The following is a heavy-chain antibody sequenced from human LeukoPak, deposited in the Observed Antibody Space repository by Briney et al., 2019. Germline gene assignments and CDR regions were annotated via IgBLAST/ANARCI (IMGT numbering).Heavy chain of an antibody. V-gene: IGHV3-21*01. CDR2: ISSSGTYI. Sequence: GGSLRLSCAASTFTFSSYNMNWVRQAPGKGLEWVSSISSSGTYIYYRDSVKGRFTISRDNAENSLYLEMNSLRVEDTAIYYCAKGLTTVVTRRAYWGQGTLVTVSS. CDR3: AKGLTTVVTRRAY. D-gene: IGHD4-23*01. CDR1: TFTFSSYN. J-gene: IGHJ4*02.